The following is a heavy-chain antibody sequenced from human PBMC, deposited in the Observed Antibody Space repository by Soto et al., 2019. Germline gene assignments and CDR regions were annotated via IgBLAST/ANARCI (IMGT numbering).Heavy chain of an antibody. Sequence: ASVKVSCKASGYTFTGYYMHWVRQAPGQGLEWMGWINPNSGGTNYAQKLQGRVTMTRDTSISTSYMELSRLGSDDTAVYYCARDRAYCGGDGYPRIYYYYGMDVWGQGTTVTVSS. CDR1: GYTFTGYY. J-gene: IGHJ6*02. CDR3: ARDRAYCGGDGYPRIYYYYGMDV. CDR2: INPNSGGT. D-gene: IGHD2-21*02. V-gene: IGHV1-2*02.